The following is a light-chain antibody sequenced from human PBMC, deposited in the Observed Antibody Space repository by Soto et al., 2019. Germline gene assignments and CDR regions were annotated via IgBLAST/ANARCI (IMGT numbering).Light chain of an antibody. V-gene: IGKV3-15*01. CDR2: GAS. J-gene: IGKJ1*01. CDR3: LQYNHWPWT. Sequence: IVMTQSPATLSVSPGEGATLSCRASQSVRSNLAWYHQKPGQAPRLLMYGASTRATGIPARFSGSGSGTEFTLTISSLQSEDFAVYYCLQYNHWPWTFGQGTEVELK. CDR1: QSVRSN.